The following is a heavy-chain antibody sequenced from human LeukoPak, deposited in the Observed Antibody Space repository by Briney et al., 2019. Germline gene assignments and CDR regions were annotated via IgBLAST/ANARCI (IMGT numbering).Heavy chain of an antibody. CDR1: GGSISSYH. CDR2: IYYSGST. D-gene: IGHD5-12*01. Sequence: PSETLSLTCTVSGGSISSYHWSWIRQPPGKGLEWIGYIYYSGSTNYNPSLKSRVTISVDTSKNQFSLKLSSVTAADTAVYYCASGYDLGYFDYWGQGTLVTVSS. J-gene: IGHJ4*02. V-gene: IGHV4-59*08. CDR3: ASGYDLGYFDY.